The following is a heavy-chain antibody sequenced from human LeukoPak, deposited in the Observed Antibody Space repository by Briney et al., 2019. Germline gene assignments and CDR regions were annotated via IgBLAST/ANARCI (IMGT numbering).Heavy chain of an antibody. Sequence: GGSLRLSCAASGFTFSSYWMSWVRQAPGKGLEWVANIKQDGSEKYYVDSVKGRFTISRDNAKNSLYLQMNSLRAEDTAVYYCAREKWELLPPPDFDYWGQGTLAAVSS. CDR1: GFTFSSYW. J-gene: IGHJ4*02. D-gene: IGHD1-26*01. V-gene: IGHV3-7*01. CDR3: AREKWELLPPPDFDY. CDR2: IKQDGSEK.